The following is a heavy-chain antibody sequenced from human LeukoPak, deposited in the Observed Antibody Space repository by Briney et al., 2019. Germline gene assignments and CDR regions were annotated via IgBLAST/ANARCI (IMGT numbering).Heavy chain of an antibody. J-gene: IGHJ4*02. V-gene: IGHV3-7*01. Sequence: PGGSLRLSCSASGFTFSDYWMMWVRQAPGKGLEWVGNIRQDDSEKNYVDSVKGRFTISRDNAKFSLYLQMNSLRVEDTAFYYCARDDNWGFDYWGQGALVTVSS. D-gene: IGHD7-27*01. CDR1: GFTFSDYW. CDR3: ARDDNWGFDY. CDR2: IRQDDSEK.